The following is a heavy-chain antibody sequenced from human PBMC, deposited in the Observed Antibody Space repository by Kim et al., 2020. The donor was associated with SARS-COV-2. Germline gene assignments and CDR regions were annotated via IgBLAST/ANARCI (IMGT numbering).Heavy chain of an antibody. CDR1: GFTFDTYV. Sequence: GGSLRLSCAASGFTFDTYVMNWFRQAPGKGLEWLSYITNSGSATFYADSVKGRFTISRDNAKHSLYLEMSSLRDEDTAVYYCARGRAYWGRGTLVTVSS. CDR2: ITNSGSAT. V-gene: IGHV3-48*02. CDR3: ARGRAY. J-gene: IGHJ4*02.